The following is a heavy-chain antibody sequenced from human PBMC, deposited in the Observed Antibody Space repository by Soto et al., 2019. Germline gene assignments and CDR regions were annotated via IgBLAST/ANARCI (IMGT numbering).Heavy chain of an antibody. D-gene: IGHD2-8*01. V-gene: IGHV4-30-2*01. CDR2: IYHSGST. CDR1: GGSISSGGYS. J-gene: IGHJ5*02. Sequence: QLQLQESGSGLVKPSQTLSLTCAVSGGSISSGGYSWSWIRQPPGKGLEWIGYIYHSGSTYYNPYLKRRVTISVDRSKTQFSLKLSSVTAADTAVYSCASWWMYAPRFGPWGQGTLVTVSS. CDR3: ASWWMYAPRFGP.